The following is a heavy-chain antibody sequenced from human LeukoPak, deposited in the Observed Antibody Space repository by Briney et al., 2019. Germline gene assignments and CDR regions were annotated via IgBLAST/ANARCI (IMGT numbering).Heavy chain of an antibody. CDR1: GFTFSSYA. CDR2: ISGSGGST. CDR3: AKDRNTNKGPLEFRY. V-gene: IGHV3-23*01. Sequence: GGSLRLSCAASGFTFSSYAMSWVRQAPGKGLEWVSSISGSGGSTYYADSVKGRFTISRDNSKNTLYLQMNSLRAEATAVYYCAKDRNTNKGPLEFRYWGQGTLVTVSS. J-gene: IGHJ4*02. D-gene: IGHD3-3*01.